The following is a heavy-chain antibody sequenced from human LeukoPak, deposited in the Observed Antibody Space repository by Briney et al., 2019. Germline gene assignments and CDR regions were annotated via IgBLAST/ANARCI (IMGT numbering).Heavy chain of an antibody. J-gene: IGHJ4*02. D-gene: IGHD4-17*01. CDR1: GFTFSSYA. Sequence: GGSLRLSCAASGFTFSSYAMHWVRQAPGKGLEWVAVISYDGSNKYYADSVKGRFTISRDNSKNTLYLQMNSLRAEDTAVYYCARAGDYGDHFDYWGQGTLVTVSS. CDR2: ISYDGSNK. V-gene: IGHV3-30*04. CDR3: ARAGDYGDHFDY.